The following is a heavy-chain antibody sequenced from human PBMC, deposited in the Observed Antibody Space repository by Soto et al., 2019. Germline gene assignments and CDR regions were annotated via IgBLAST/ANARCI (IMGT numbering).Heavy chain of an antibody. CDR2: ISGSGGST. V-gene: IGHV3-23*01. Sequence: GGSLRLSCAASGFTFSSYAMSWVRQAPGKGLEWVSAISGSGGSTYYADSVKGRFTISRDNSKNTLYLQMNSLRAEDTAVYYFAKVKANDYGDYGPPPPFDYWGQGTLVTVSS. D-gene: IGHD4-17*01. CDR1: GFTFSSYA. J-gene: IGHJ4*02. CDR3: AKVKANDYGDYGPPPPFDY.